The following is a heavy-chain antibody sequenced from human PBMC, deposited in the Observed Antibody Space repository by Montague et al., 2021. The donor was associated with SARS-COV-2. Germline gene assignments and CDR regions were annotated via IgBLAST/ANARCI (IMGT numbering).Heavy chain of an antibody. CDR2: TYYRSKWYN. CDR3: ARTSASSDY. D-gene: IGHD1-26*01. CDR1: GDSVTRTSAS. Sequence: CAISGDSVTRTSASWTCIRQSPSSGLECLGTTYYRSKWYNDYAVSVKSRITINPDTSKNQISLQLNSVTPEDTAVYYCARTSASSDYWGQGTLVTVSS. J-gene: IGHJ4*02. V-gene: IGHV6-1*01.